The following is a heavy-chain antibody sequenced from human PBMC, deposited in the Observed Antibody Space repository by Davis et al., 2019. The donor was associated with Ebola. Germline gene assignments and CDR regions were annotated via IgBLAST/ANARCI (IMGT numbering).Heavy chain of an antibody. CDR2: IKQDGSQK. CDR1: GFTFSNHW. Sequence: GESLKISCVASGFTFSNHWMTWVRQASGKGLEWVANIKQDGSQKFYVDSVKGRFTISRDNAENSLFLQMNSLRAEDTAVYYCARASGGPDYWGQGTLVTVSS. V-gene: IGHV3-7*03. CDR3: ARASGGPDY. J-gene: IGHJ4*02. D-gene: IGHD2-15*01.